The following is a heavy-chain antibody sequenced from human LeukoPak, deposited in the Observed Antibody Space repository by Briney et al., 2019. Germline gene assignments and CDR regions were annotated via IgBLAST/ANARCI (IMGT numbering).Heavy chain of an antibody. D-gene: IGHD3-22*01. CDR3: ARDLAGTGRYYYDSSGYYSYFDY. J-gene: IGHJ4*02. Sequence: NPSETLSLTCTVSGGSISSYYWSWIRQPPGKGLEWIGYIYYSGSTNYNPSLKSRVTISVDTSKNQFSLKLSSVTAADTAVYYCARDLAGTGRYYYDSSGYYSYFDYWGQGTLVTVSS. CDR2: IYYSGST. V-gene: IGHV4-59*01. CDR1: GGSISSYY.